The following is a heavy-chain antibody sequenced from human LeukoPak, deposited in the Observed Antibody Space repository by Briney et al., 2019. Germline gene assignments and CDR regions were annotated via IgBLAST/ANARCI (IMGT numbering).Heavy chain of an antibody. CDR2: INANSGAT. Sequence: ASVKGSRKASGYTFTGYFMHWVRQAPGQRLEWIGWINANSGATNYAQNFQGRVTMSRETSLSTAYMEVTRLRSDDTAVYYCARGPKVWIQISHGDGFEYWGQGTLVTVSS. CDR1: GYTFTGYF. J-gene: IGHJ4*02. D-gene: IGHD5-18*01. CDR3: ARGPKVWIQISHGDGFEY. V-gene: IGHV1-2*02.